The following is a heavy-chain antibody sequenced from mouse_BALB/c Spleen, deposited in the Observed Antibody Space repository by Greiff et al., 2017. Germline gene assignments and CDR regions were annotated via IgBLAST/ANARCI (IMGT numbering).Heavy chain of an antibody. V-gene: IGHV2-9*02. CDR2: IWAGGST. Sequence: VKVVESGPGLVAPSQSLSITCTVSGFSLTSYGVHWVRQPPGKGLEWLGVIWAGGSTNYNSALMSRLSISKDNSKSQVFLKMNSLQTDDTAMYYCARDYGSSWYFDVWGAGTTVTVSS. CDR3: ARDYGSSWYFDV. J-gene: IGHJ1*01. CDR1: GFSLTSYG. D-gene: IGHD1-1*01.